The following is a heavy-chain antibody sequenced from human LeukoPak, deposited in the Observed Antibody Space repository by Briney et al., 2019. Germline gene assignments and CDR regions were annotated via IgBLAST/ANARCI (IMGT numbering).Heavy chain of an antibody. CDR3: ARGPITMIVVVIKVLFDY. J-gene: IGHJ4*02. CDR2: ISSNGGST. D-gene: IGHD3-22*01. CDR1: GFTFSSYA. Sequence: GGSLRLSCAASGFTFSSYAMHWVRQAPGKGLEYVSAISSNGGSTYYANSVKGRFTISRDNSKNTLYLQMGSLRAEDMAVYYCARGPITMIVVVIKVLFDYWGQGTLVTISS. V-gene: IGHV3-64*01.